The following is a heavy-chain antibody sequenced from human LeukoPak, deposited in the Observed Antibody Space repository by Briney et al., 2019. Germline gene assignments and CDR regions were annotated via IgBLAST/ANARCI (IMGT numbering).Heavy chain of an antibody. CDR2: NYYIGST. V-gene: IGHV4-59*08. CDR3: ARHYYGSGSYGKDAFDI. Sequence: SETLSLACTVSGGSIRTYSWSWIRQSPGKGLEWIGYNYYIGSTNYNPSLKSRVTISVDTSKNQFSLRLTSATAADTAVYYCARHYYGSGSYGKDAFDIWGQGTMVTVSS. J-gene: IGHJ3*02. D-gene: IGHD3-10*01. CDR1: GGSIRTYS.